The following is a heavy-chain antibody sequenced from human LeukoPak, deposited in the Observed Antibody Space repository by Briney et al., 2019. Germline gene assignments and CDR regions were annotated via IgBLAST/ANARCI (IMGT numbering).Heavy chain of an antibody. CDR3: AKYMPPAMQPFFDY. Sequence: GGSLRLSCAASGFTFSSYPMSWVRQAPGKGLEWVSYISGGGSNTYYADSVKGRFTISRDDSKNTLYLQMNSLRAEDTAVYYCAKYMPPAMQPFFDYWGQGTLVTVSS. J-gene: IGHJ4*02. V-gene: IGHV3-23*01. CDR1: GFTFSSYP. CDR2: ISGGGSNT. D-gene: IGHD2-2*01.